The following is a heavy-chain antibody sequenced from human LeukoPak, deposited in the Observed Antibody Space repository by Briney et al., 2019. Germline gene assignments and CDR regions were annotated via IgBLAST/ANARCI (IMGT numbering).Heavy chain of an antibody. V-gene: IGHV1-18*01. Sequence: ASVKVSCKASGYTFTSYGISWVRQAPGQGLEWMGWISAYNGNTNYAQKLQGRVTMTTDTSTKTAYMELRSLRSDDTAVYYCARGAKLRFLEWLSITAMMPGYWGQGTLVTVSS. D-gene: IGHD3-3*01. CDR1: GYTFTSYG. CDR2: ISAYNGNT. J-gene: IGHJ4*02. CDR3: ARGAKLRFLEWLSITAMMPGY.